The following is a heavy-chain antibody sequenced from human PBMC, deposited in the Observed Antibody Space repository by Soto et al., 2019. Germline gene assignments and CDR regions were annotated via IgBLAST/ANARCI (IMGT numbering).Heavy chain of an antibody. CDR2: ISYDGSNK. CDR3: ARVPSSSGRAHFDY. V-gene: IGHV3-30-3*01. D-gene: IGHD2-15*01. CDR1: GLTFSSYA. Sequence: QVQLVESGGGVFKLGRSLRLSCAASGLTFSSYAWNGVRKAPGKGWGWVAVISYDGSNKYYADSVKGRFTISRDNSKNTLYLQMNSLRAEDTAVYYCARVPSSSGRAHFDYWGQGTLVTVSS. J-gene: IGHJ4*02.